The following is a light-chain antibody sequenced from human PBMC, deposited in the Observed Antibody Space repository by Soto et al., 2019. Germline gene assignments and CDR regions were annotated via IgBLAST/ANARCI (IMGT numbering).Light chain of an antibody. CDR2: DTS. CDR1: QRSDNY. Sequence: EIVLSQCPATLSLYPGERATLSCSASQRSDNYFAWYQQRPGQAPRLLIYDTSNRANGIPARFSGTGSGTDFTLTISGLEPEDFAVYYCQQRSDWPPITFGHGRRLEIK. J-gene: IGKJ5*01. V-gene: IGKV3-11*01. CDR3: QQRSDWPPIT.